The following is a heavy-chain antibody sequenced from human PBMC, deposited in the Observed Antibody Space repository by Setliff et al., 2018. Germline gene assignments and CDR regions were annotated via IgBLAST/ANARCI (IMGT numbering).Heavy chain of an antibody. CDR1: GYTFTSYG. CDR2: ISAYNGNT. D-gene: IGHD3-10*01. Sequence: ASVKVSCKASGYTFTSYGISWVRQAPGQGLEWMGWISAYNGNTNYAQKLQGRVTMTTDTSTSTAYMELSSLRSEDTAVYYCAARCSSTSCRYYYGSGSSVPFDYWGQGTLVTVSS. J-gene: IGHJ4*02. V-gene: IGHV1-18*01. CDR3: AARCSSTSCRYYYGSGSSVPFDY.